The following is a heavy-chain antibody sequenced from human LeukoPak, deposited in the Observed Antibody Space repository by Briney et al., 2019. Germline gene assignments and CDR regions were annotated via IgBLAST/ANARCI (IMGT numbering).Heavy chain of an antibody. V-gene: IGHV3-23*01. CDR1: GFTFSSYG. D-gene: IGHD4/OR15-4a*01. Sequence: PGGSLRLSCAASGFTFSSYGMSWVRQAPGKGLEWVSGINDNGGTSTLYAESVKRRFTISRDNSKSTLYMQMNSLRADDTAVYYCVKEGVQTSSDWFIDLCGRGTLVTVSS. J-gene: IGHJ2*01. CDR3: VKEGVQTSSDWFIDL. CDR2: INDNGGTST.